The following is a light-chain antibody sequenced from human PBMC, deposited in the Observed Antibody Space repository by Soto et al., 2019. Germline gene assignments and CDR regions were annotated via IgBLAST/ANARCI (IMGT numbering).Light chain of an antibody. Sequence: QSVLTQPPSASGSPGQSVTISCTGTSSDVGRHNYVSWYQQHPGKAPKLLIFEVNKRPSGVPDRFSASTSGITASLTVSGLQPEDEAADYCSSYTDTDNFVIFGGGTKLTVL. V-gene: IGLV2-8*01. CDR2: EVN. CDR1: SSDVGRHNY. J-gene: IGLJ2*01. CDR3: SSYTDTDNFVI.